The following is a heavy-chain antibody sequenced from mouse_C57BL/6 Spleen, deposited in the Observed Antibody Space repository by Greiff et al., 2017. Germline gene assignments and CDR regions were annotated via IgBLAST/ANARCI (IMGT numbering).Heavy chain of an antibody. CDR3: ARNWARDG. Sequence: QVQLQQSGPELVKPGASVKISCKASGYAFSSSWMNWVKQRPGKGLEWIGRIYPGDGDTNYNGKFKGKATLTADKSTSTAYMQLSSMTSEDSAVYFCARNWARDGWDQGTSVTVSS. D-gene: IGHD4-1*01. CDR2: IYPGDGDT. J-gene: IGHJ4*01. V-gene: IGHV1-82*01. CDR1: GYAFSSSW.